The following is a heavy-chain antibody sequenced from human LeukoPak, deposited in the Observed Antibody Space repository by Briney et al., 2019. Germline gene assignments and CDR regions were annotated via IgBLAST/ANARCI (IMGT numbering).Heavy chain of an antibody. V-gene: IGHV3-23*01. CDR1: GFTFGTHA. D-gene: IGHD6-19*01. CDR3: AKLAGIRGWYAYYFDY. CDR2: MSGRGDTT. Sequence: GGSLRLSCAASGFTFGTHAMTWVRQAPGKGLEWVSGMSGRGDTTYYADSVKGRFTISRDNSKNTLFLQMNSLRAEDTAVYYCAKLAGIRGWYAYYFDYWGQGTLVTVS. J-gene: IGHJ4*02.